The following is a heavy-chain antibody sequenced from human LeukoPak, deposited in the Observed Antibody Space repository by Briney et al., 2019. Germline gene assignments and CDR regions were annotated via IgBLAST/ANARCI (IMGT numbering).Heavy chain of an antibody. CDR1: GDSVSSNSAT. Sequence: SQTLSLTCAISGDSVSSNSATWNWIRQSPSRGLEWLGRTYYRSKWYSDYAVSVKSRMTINPDTSKNQFSLKLSSVTAADTAVYYCACSGMTTVQPERYEYFQHWGQGTLVTVSS. V-gene: IGHV6-1*01. D-gene: IGHD4-11*01. J-gene: IGHJ1*01. CDR2: TYYRSKWYS. CDR3: ACSGMTTVQPERYEYFQH.